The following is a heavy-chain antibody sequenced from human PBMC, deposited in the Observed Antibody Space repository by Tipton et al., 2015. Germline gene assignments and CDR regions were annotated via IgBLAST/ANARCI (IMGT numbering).Heavy chain of an antibody. J-gene: IGHJ4*02. D-gene: IGHD3-9*01. CDR3: ACHDYDLLTRDYQTVDY. V-gene: IGHV4-38-2*01. CDR2: ISHSGNT. CDR1: GYSISSDYF. Sequence: LRLSCAVSGYSISSDYFWGWIRQPPGKGLEWIGSISHSGNTYYNPSLKSRVTMSRDTSKNQFSLKLSSVTAADTAVYYCACHDYDLLTRDYQTVDYWGQGTLVAVSS.